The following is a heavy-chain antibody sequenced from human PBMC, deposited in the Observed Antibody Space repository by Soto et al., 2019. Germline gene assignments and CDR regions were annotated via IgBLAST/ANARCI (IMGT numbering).Heavy chain of an antibody. V-gene: IGHV4-59*08. D-gene: IGHD6-19*01. CDR2: IYYTGSA. J-gene: IGHJ4*02. Sequence: PSEKLSLTYTISGGPIVTYYWTWILQPPGKGLEWIGYIYYTGSADYNPSLKSRITMSIDTSKNQFSLKLSSVTAADTAVYYCARYSLAVSGSFFDYWGQGTLVTVS. CDR1: GGPIVTYY. CDR3: ARYSLAVSGSFFDY.